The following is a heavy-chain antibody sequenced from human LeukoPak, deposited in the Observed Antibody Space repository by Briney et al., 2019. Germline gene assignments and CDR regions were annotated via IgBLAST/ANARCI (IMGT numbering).Heavy chain of an antibody. D-gene: IGHD6-19*01. CDR3: ARVRSSPTLKYYYMDV. CDR1: GFTFNSHS. J-gene: IGHJ6*03. Sequence: GGSLRLSCAASGFTFNSHSMNWVRQAPGKGLEWVSSISSSSSYIYYADSVKGRFTISRDNAKNSLYLQMNSLRAEDTAVYYCARVRSSPTLKYYYMDVWGKGTTVTVSS. V-gene: IGHV3-21*01. CDR2: ISSSSSYI.